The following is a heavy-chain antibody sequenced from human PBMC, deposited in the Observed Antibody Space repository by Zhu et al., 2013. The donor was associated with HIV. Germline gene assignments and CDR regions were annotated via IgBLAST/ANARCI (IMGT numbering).Heavy chain of an antibody. V-gene: IGHV1-69*01. Sequence: QVQLVQSGAEVKKPGSSVKVSCKASGGTLSSYAISWVRQAPGQGLEWMGGIIPIFGTAKYTQKFQGRVTITADESTSTANMELSSLRSEDTAVYYCASLTYYYGSGSPHSFDPWGQGTLVTVSS. J-gene: IGHJ5*02. CDR2: IIPIFGTA. CDR1: GGTLSSYA. D-gene: IGHD3-10*01. CDR3: ASLTYYYGSGSPHSFDP.